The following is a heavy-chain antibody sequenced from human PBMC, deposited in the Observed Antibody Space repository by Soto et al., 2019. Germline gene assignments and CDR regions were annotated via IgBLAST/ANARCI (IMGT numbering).Heavy chain of an antibody. V-gene: IGHV3-23*01. CDR3: AKDGVPAASPYDYICGSYRSAANDAFDI. CDR2: ISGSGGST. D-gene: IGHD3-16*02. CDR1: GFTFSSYA. Sequence: EVQLLESGGGLVQPGGSLRLSCAASGFTFSSYAMSWVRQAPGKGLEWVSAISGSGGSTYYADSVKGRFTISRDNSNNTVYLQMNSVRAEDTAVYYCAKDGVPAASPYDYICGSYRSAANDAFDIWGQGTMVTVSS. J-gene: IGHJ3*02.